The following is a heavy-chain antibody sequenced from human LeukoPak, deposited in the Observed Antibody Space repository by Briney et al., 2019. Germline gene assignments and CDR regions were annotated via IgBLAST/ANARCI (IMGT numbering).Heavy chain of an antibody. CDR1: GYTFTGYY. D-gene: IGHD1-26*01. Sequence: ASVKVSCKASGYTFTGYYMHWVRQAPGQGLEWMGWINPNSGGTNYAQKFQGRVTMTRDTSISIAYMELSRLRSDDTAVYYCARAWYSGSHPDYWGQGTLVTVSS. J-gene: IGHJ4*02. CDR3: ARAWYSGSHPDY. V-gene: IGHV1-2*02. CDR2: INPNSGGT.